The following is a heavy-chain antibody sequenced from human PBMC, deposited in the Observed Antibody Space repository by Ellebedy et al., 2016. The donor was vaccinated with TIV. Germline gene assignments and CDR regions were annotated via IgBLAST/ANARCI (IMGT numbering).Heavy chain of an antibody. V-gene: IGHV4-31*11. D-gene: IGHD6-6*01. Sequence: MPSETLSLTCAVYGGSFSGYYWSWIRQHPGKGLEWIGYIYYSGSTYYNPSLKSRVTISVDTSKNQFSLKLSSVTAADTAVYYCASVLPDEYFQHWGQGTLVTVSS. CDR3: ASVLPDEYFQH. CDR2: IYYSGST. J-gene: IGHJ1*01. CDR1: GGSFSGYY.